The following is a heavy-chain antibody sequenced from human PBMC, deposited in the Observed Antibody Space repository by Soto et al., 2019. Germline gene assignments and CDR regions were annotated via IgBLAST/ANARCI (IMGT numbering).Heavy chain of an antibody. V-gene: IGHV4-30-2*01. CDR2: MYHSGST. CDR3: ARVPVY. D-gene: IGHD2-2*01. CDR1: GGSIRSGGYS. Sequence: QLQLQESGSGLVKPSQTLSLTCADSGGSIRSGGYSWSWIRQPPGKGLEWIGYMYHSGSTYYNPSLKSRVTISIHRSKNQFSLKLSSVPAADTAVYYCARVPVYWGQGILVTVSS. J-gene: IGHJ4*02.